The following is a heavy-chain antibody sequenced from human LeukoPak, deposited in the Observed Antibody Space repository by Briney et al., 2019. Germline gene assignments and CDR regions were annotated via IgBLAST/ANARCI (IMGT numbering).Heavy chain of an antibody. V-gene: IGHV3-11*01. Sequence: PGGSLRLSCAASGFTFSDYYMSWIRQAPGKGLEWVSYISSSGSTIYYADSVKGRFTISRDNAKNSLYLQMNSLRAEDTAVYYCVRQPRGFCSSTSCYGPFDYWGQGTLVTVSS. CDR1: GFTFSDYY. CDR3: VRQPRGFCSSTSCYGPFDY. J-gene: IGHJ4*02. CDR2: ISSSGSTI. D-gene: IGHD2-2*01.